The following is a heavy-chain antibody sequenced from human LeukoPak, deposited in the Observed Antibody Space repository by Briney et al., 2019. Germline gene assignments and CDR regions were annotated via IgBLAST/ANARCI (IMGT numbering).Heavy chain of an antibody. D-gene: IGHD2-15*01. CDR3: AKDIVGGGNDY. CDR2: IYSDNT. CDR1: GFTVSSNS. V-gene: IGHV3-53*01. J-gene: IGHJ4*02. Sequence: PGGSLRLSCTVSGFTVSSNSMSWVRQAPGKGLEWVSFIYSDNTHYSDSVKGRFTISRDNAKNTLYLQMNSLRAEDTAIYYCAKDIVGGGNDYWGQGILVTVSS.